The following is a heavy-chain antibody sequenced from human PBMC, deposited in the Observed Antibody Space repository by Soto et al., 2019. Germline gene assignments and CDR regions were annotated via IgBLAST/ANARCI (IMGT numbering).Heavy chain of an antibody. CDR1: GGSISSGGYY. CDR3: ARANTAMEGYHTIYYGMDV. D-gene: IGHD5-18*01. Sequence: SETLSLTCTVSGGSISSGGYYWSWIRQHPGKGLEWIGYIYYSGSTYYNPSLKSRVTISVDTSKNQFSLKLSSVTAADTAVYYCARANTAMEGYHTIYYGMDVWGQGTTVTVSS. CDR2: IYYSGST. V-gene: IGHV4-31*03. J-gene: IGHJ6*02.